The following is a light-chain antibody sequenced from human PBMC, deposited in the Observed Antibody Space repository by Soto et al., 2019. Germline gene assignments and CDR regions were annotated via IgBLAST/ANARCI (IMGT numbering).Light chain of an antibody. CDR1: QSVSSN. CDR3: QQYNLWPQT. Sequence: EIVMTQSPATLSVSPWERATLSCRASQSVSSNLASYQQKPGQAPRLLIYGASTRATDIPARFGGSGSGTDFTLTISSLQSEDFAVYYCQQYNLWPQTFGQGTNVEIK. CDR2: GAS. J-gene: IGKJ1*01. V-gene: IGKV3-15*01.